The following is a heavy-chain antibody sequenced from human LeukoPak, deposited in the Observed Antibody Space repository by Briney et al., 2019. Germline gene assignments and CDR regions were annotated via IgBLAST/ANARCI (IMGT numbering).Heavy chain of an antibody. J-gene: IGHJ4*02. CDR1: GDSIRSGDNY. V-gene: IGHV4-30-4*01. D-gene: IGHD2-21*02. Sequence: SETLSLTCSVSGDSIRSGDNYWSWVRQPPGKDLEWIGYIYYTGSTSYNPSLKSRVTISVDTSKNQFSLKLSSVTAADTAVYYCARALPAYCGGDCYADPYYFDYWGQGTLVTVSS. CDR3: ARALPAYCGGDCYADPYYFDY. CDR2: IYYTGST.